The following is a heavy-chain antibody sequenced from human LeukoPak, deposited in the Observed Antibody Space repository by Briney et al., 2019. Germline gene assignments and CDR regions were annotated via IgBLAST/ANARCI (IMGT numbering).Heavy chain of an antibody. CDR2: ISGSNSYI. Sequence: GGSLRLSCAASGFTFSSYTMHWIRQAPGKGLEWVSSISGSNSYIFYADSVKGRFTVSRDNAKDSLYLQMNSLRAEDTAVYYCARDIVATTWGQGTLVTVSS. CDR3: ARDIVATT. CDR1: GFTFSSYT. V-gene: IGHV3-21*01. J-gene: IGHJ5*02. D-gene: IGHD5-12*01.